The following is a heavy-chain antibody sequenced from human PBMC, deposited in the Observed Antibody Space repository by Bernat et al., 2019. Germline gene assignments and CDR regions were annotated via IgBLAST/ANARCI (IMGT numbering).Heavy chain of an antibody. CDR3: ARDRGVGGSYPGDY. CDR2: ISSSSSTI. V-gene: IGHV3-48*02. CDR1: GFTFSSYS. J-gene: IGHJ4*02. Sequence: EVQLVESGGGLVQPGGSLRLSCAASGFTFSSYSMNWVRQAPGKGVEWVSYISSSSSTIFYADSVKGRFTISRDNAKNSLYLQMNSLRDEDTAVYYCARDRGVGGSYPGDYWGQGTLVTVSS. D-gene: IGHD1-26*01.